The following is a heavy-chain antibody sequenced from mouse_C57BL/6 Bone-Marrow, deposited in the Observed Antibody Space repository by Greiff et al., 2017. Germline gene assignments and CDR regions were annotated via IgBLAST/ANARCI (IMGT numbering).Heavy chain of an antibody. D-gene: IGHD2-1*01. CDR2: IYPGSGNT. CDR3: ARRYGNLYAMDY. V-gene: IGHV1-66*01. CDR1: GYSFTSYY. Sequence: QVQLQQSGPELVKPGASVKISCKASGYSFTSYYIHWVKQRPGQGLEWIGWIYPGSGNTKYNEKFKGKATLTADTSSSTAYTQLSRLTSEDSAVXYCARRYGNLYAMDYWGQGTSVTVSS. J-gene: IGHJ4*01.